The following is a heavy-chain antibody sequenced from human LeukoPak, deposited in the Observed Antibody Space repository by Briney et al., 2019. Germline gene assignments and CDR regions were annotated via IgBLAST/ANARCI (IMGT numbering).Heavy chain of an antibody. CDR3: ARGGRFTIFGVVPYDY. CDR2: IYYSGST. J-gene: IGHJ4*02. V-gene: IGHV4-59*01. Sequence: NPSETLSLTCTVSGGSISSYYWSWIRQPPGKGLEWIGYIYYSGSTNYNPSLKSRVTISVDTSKNQFSLKLSSVTAADTAVYYCARGGRFTIFGVVPYDYWGQGTLVTVSS. D-gene: IGHD3-3*01. CDR1: GGSISSYY.